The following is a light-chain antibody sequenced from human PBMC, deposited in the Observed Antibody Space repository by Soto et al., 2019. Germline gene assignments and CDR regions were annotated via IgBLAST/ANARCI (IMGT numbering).Light chain of an antibody. CDR2: EVT. CDR3: SSYTNINTRAGV. Sequence: QSALTQPASVSGSPGQSITISCTGTSSDVGSYNLVSWYQQHPGKAPKLIIYEVTDRPSGVSNRFSGSKSGNTASLTISGLQAEDEAEYYCSSYTNINTRAGVFGTGTKVTVL. V-gene: IGLV2-14*02. CDR1: SSDVGSYNL. J-gene: IGLJ1*01.